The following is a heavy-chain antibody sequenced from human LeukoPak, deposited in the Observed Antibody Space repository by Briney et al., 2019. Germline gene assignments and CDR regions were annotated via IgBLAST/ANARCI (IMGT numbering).Heavy chain of an antibody. D-gene: IGHD5-18*01. CDR2: ISYDGSNK. Sequence: PGRSLRLSCAASGFTFSSYGMHWVRLAPGKGLEWVAVISYDGSNKYYADSVKGRFTISRDNAKISLYLQMNSLGAEDTAVYYCARDLRDSYGFFAFDYWGQGTLVTVSS. J-gene: IGHJ4*02. CDR1: GFTFSSYG. CDR3: ARDLRDSYGFFAFDY. V-gene: IGHV3-30*03.